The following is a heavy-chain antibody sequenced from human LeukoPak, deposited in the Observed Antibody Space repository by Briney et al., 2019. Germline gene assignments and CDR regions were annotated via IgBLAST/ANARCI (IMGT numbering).Heavy chain of an antibody. CDR3: AKPKMTTVTTGVDY. Sequence: GGSLRLSCAASGFTFSSNYMSWVRQAPGKGLEWVSVIYSGGSTYYADSVKGRFTISRDNSKNTLYLQMNSLRAEDTAVYYCAKPKMTTVTTGVDYWGQGTLVTVSS. J-gene: IGHJ4*02. D-gene: IGHD4-17*01. CDR1: GFTFSSNY. CDR2: IYSGGST. V-gene: IGHV3-66*02.